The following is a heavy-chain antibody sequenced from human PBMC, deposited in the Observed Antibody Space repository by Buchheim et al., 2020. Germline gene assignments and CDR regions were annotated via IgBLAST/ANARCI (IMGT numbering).Heavy chain of an antibody. CDR1: GGSISSGDYY. Sequence: QVQLQESGPGLVKPSQTLSLTCTVSGGSISSGDYYWSWIRQPPGKGLEWIGYIYYSGSTYYNPSLKSRVHISVNTSKNQFSLKLSSVTAADTAVYYCARVTGEWLRLLYYYYGMDVWGQGTT. J-gene: IGHJ6*02. CDR2: IYYSGST. CDR3: ARVTGEWLRLLYYYYGMDV. V-gene: IGHV4-30-4*01. D-gene: IGHD5-12*01.